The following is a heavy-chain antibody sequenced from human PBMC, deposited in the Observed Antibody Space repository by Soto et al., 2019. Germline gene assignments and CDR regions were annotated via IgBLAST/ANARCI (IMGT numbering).Heavy chain of an antibody. Sequence: GGSLRLSSAASEFTFSNYAMSWVRQAPGKGLEWVSSISDNGGTTYYADSVKGRFTISRDNSKNTLYLQMNSLRAEDTAVYYCARAGRYCSGGSCYSGAFDIWGQGTMVTVSS. CDR3: ARAGRYCSGGSCYSGAFDI. D-gene: IGHD2-15*01. J-gene: IGHJ3*02. CDR2: ISDNGGTT. CDR1: EFTFSNYA. V-gene: IGHV3-23*01.